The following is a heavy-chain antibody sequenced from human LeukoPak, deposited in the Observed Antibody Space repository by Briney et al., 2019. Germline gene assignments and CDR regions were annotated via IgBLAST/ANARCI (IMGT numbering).Heavy chain of an antibody. D-gene: IGHD1-14*01. CDR3: AKDSRYYYVDY. J-gene: IGHJ4*02. Sequence: SGGSLRLSRAASGFTFSSYGMHWVRQAPGKGLEWVAFIRYDGSKEYYADSVKGRFTISRDNSKKTLYLQMNSLKTEDTAVYYCAKDSRYYYVDYWGQGTLVTVSS. CDR2: IRYDGSKE. V-gene: IGHV3-30*02. CDR1: GFTFSSYG.